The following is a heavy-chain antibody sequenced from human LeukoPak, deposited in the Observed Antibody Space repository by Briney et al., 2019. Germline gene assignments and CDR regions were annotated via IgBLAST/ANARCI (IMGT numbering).Heavy chain of an antibody. Sequence: HPGGSLRLSCAASGFTFSSYAMSWVRQAPGKGLEWVSAISGSGGSTYYADSVKGRFTISRDNSKNTLYLQMNSLRAEDTAVYYCAKVLLSVVITTSFDYWGQGTLVTVSS. D-gene: IGHD3-22*01. CDR3: AKVLLSVVITTSFDY. CDR1: GFTFSSYA. J-gene: IGHJ4*02. CDR2: ISGSGGST. V-gene: IGHV3-23*01.